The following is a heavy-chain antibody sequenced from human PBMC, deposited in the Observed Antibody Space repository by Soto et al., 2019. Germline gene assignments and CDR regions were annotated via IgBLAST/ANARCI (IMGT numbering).Heavy chain of an antibody. V-gene: IGHV1-46*01. CDR2: INPSGGST. CDR1: GYTFTSYY. Sequence: QVQLVQSGAEVKKPGASVKVSCKASGYTFTSYYMHWVRQAPGQGLEWMGIINPSGGSTSYAQKFQGGVSMTRDTATSTVYMELSSLRSEDTAVYYCARDLGVDKGGWGQGTLVTVS. D-gene: IGHD3-16*01. CDR3: ARDLGVDKGG. J-gene: IGHJ4*02.